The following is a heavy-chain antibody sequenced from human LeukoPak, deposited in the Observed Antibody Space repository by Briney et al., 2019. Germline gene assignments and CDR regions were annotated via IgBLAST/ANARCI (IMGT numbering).Heavy chain of an antibody. J-gene: IGHJ4*02. Sequence: GGSLRLSCSASGLTFSSDAMSWVRQARGQGLEWVSAISGGGGSTYYADCVKGRFTISRHNSKNMLNLQMNSLRAEDTAVYYCAKHLEHSYDYWGQGTLVTVSP. V-gene: IGHV3-23*01. D-gene: IGHD1/OR15-1a*01. CDR1: GLTFSSDA. CDR2: ISGGGGST. CDR3: AKHLEHSYDY.